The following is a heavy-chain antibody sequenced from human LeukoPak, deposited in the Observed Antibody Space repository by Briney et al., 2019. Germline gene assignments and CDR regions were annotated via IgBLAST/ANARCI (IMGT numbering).Heavy chain of an antibody. CDR1: GFTFSSYA. CDR3: AKTPSGSYYPGYFDY. D-gene: IGHD1-26*01. CDR2: ISGSGGST. V-gene: IGHV3-23*01. J-gene: IGHJ4*02. Sequence: PGGSLRLSCAASGFTFSSYALSWVRQAAGKGLEWVSAISGSGGSTYYADSVKGRFTISRDNSKNTLYLQMSSLRVEDTAVYYCAKTPSGSYYPGYFDYWGQGTLVTVSS.